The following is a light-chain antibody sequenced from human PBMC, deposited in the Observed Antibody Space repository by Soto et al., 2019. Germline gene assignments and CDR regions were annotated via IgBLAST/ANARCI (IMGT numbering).Light chain of an antibody. Sequence: EIVMTQSPATLSVSPEERATLSCRASQSVSSNLAWYQQKPGQAPRLLIYGASTRATGIPARFSGSGSGTDFTLTISRLDPEDFAVYYCRQYGRSLEFAVGGGTKVDIK. CDR1: QSVSSN. CDR3: RQYGRSLEFA. CDR2: GAS. J-gene: IGKJ4*01. V-gene: IGKV3-15*01.